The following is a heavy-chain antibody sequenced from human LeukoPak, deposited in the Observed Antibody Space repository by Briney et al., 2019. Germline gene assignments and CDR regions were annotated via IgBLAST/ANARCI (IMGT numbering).Heavy chain of an antibody. D-gene: IGHD6-19*01. Sequence: SETLSLTCTVSVGSISSYYWSWIRQPPGKGLEWIGYIYYSGSTNYNPSLKSRVTISVDTSKNQFSLKLSSVTAADTAVYYCARGGSSGWLDFDYWGQGTLVTVSS. CDR3: ARGGSSGWLDFDY. J-gene: IGHJ4*02. CDR2: IYYSGST. V-gene: IGHV4-59*01. CDR1: VGSISSYY.